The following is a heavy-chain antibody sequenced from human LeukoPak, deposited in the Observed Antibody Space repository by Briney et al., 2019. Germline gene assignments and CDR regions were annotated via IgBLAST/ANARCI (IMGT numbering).Heavy chain of an antibody. CDR1: GFTFSSYG. Sequence: PGGSLRLSCAASGFTFSSYGMHWVRQAPGKGLDWMAFIHHDGSNKYYADSVKGRFTISRDNAKNTLYLRMNSLRAEDTAVYYCARVFNTFTRSWLFDYWGQGTLVTVSS. CDR3: ARVFNTFTRSWLFDY. V-gene: IGHV3-30*02. CDR2: IHHDGSNK. D-gene: IGHD3-16*01. J-gene: IGHJ4*02.